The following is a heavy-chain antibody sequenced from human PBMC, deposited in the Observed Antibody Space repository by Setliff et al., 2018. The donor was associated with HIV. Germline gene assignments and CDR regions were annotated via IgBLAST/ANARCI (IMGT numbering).Heavy chain of an antibody. CDR2: VYYRGRT. J-gene: IGHJ3*02. CDR3: ARMSSSWSRALDI. D-gene: IGHD6-13*01. CDR1: GGSMSSSGPGYY. V-gene: IGHV4-39*07. Sequence: LSLTCTVSGGSMSSSGPGYYWGWVRQTPGGGLEWIGSVYYRGRTYYNPSLRSRVTISVDTSKIQFSLNLSSVTAADTAVYYCARMSSSWSRALDIWGQGTVVTVS.